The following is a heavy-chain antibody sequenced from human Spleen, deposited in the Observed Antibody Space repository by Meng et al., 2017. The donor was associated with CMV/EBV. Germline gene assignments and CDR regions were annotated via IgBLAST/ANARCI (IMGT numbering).Heavy chain of an antibody. Sequence: SETLSLTCTVSGGPISRASYYWGWIRQPPGKGLEWIGEISHSGSTNYNPSLKSRVTISVDTSKNQLSLRLSSVTAADTAVYYCATNLFTYGMDVWGQGTTVTVSS. CDR3: ATNLFTYGMDV. CDR2: ISHSGST. J-gene: IGHJ6*02. V-gene: IGHV4-39*07. D-gene: IGHD2-21*01. CDR1: GGPISRASYY.